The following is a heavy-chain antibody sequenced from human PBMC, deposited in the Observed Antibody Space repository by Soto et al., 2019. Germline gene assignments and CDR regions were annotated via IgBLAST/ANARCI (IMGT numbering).Heavy chain of an antibody. V-gene: IGHV1-18*01. CDR2: ISAYNGNT. CDR3: AIASRSTFGGVIVRPDY. J-gene: IGHJ4*02. D-gene: IGHD3-16*02. CDR1: GYTFTSYG. Sequence: ASVKVSCKASGYTFTSYGISWVRQAPGQGLEWMGWISAYNGNTNYAQKLQGRVTMTTDTSTSTAYMELRSLRSDDTAVYYCAIASRSTFGGVIVRPDYWGQGTLVTVSP.